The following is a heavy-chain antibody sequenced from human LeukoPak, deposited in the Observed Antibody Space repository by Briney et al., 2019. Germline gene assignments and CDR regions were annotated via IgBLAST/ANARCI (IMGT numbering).Heavy chain of an antibody. D-gene: IGHD5-18*01. J-gene: IGHJ4*02. V-gene: IGHV3-53*01. CDR1: GFTVSSNY. CDR3: AKTPYSYGRFDY. Sequence: QSGGSLRLSCAASGFTVSSNYMSWVRQAPGKGLEWVSVIYSGGSTYYADSVKGRFTISRDNSKNTLYLQMNSLRAEDTAVYYCAKTPYSYGRFDYWGQGTLVTVSS. CDR2: IYSGGST.